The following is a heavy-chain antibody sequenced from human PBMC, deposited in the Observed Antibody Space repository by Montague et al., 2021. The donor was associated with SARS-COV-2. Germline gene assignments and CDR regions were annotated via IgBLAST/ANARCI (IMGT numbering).Heavy chain of an antibody. V-gene: IGHV4-31*03. Sequence: TLSLTCTVSGGSISSGGYYWSWIRQHPGKGLEWIGYIYYSGSTYYNPSLKSRVTISVDTSTNQFSLKMSSVTAADTAVYYCARSPEPMIILIITSLNWYFDIWGRGTLVTVSS. J-gene: IGHJ2*01. D-gene: IGHD3-22*01. CDR1: GGSISSGGYY. CDR2: IYYSGST. CDR3: ARSPEPMIILIITSLNWYFDI.